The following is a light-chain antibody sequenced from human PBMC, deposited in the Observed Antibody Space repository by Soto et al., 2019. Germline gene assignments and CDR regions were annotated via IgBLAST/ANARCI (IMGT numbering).Light chain of an antibody. CDR3: QQFNNYPLT. CDR1: QGISSA. J-gene: IGKJ4*01. CDR2: DAS. V-gene: IGKV1D-13*01. Sequence: AIQLTQSPSSLSASVGDRVTITCRASQGISSALAWHQQKPGQDPKLLIYDASSLESGVPSRSSGSGSGTDFTLAISRLQPEEFATYYCQQFNNYPLTFGGGTKVEIK.